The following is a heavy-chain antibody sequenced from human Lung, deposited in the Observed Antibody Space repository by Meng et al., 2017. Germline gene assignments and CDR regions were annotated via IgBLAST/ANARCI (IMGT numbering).Heavy chain of an antibody. CDR3: ARGRRNEPLFDY. V-gene: IGHV1-69*13. J-gene: IGHJ4*02. Sequence: QVQVVQAGAEGKKPGASVKGAGKTSGGSFSTHTFSWVRQAPGQGLEWMGGLIAVFDKTKAAPRFQDRVTFTADESTSTAYMELSSLTFDDTAVYFCARGRRNEPLFDYWGQGTLVTVSS. CDR2: LIAVFDKT. D-gene: IGHD1-14*01. CDR1: GGSFSTHT.